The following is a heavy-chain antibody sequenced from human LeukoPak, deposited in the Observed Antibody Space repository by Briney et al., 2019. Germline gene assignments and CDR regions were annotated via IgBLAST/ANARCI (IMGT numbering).Heavy chain of an antibody. J-gene: IGHJ4*02. CDR1: GFTFSSYS. V-gene: IGHV3-48*01. CDR3: ARDLNDFWSGYSYDY. CDR2: ISSSSSTI. Sequence: TGGSLRLSCAASGFTFSSYSMNWVRQAQGKGLEWVSYISSSSSTIYYADSVKGRFTISRDSAKNSLYLQMNSLRAEDTAVYYCARDLNDFWSGYSYDYWGQGTLVTVSS. D-gene: IGHD3-3*01.